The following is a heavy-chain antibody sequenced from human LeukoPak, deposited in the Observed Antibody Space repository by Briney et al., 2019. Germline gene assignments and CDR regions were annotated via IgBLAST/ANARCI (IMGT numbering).Heavy chain of an antibody. CDR3: ARDGDDYGDYYYYYMDV. V-gene: IGHV3-30*01. J-gene: IGHJ6*03. D-gene: IGHD4-17*01. CDR2: ISYDGSNK. Sequence: GGSLRLSCAASGFTFSSYAMHWVRQAPGKGLEWVAVISYDGSNKYYADSVKGRFTISRDNSKNTLYLQMNSLRAEDTAAYYCARDGDDYGDYYYYYMDVWGKGTTVTVSS. CDR1: GFTFSSYA.